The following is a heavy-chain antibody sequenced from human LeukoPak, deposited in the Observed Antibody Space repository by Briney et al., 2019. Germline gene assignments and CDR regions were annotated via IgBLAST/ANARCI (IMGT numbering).Heavy chain of an antibody. CDR1: GGSISSDY. CDR2: IYFSGST. V-gene: IGHV4-59*12. CDR3: ARDLTNPAGPMVRGVIPSGWFDP. J-gene: IGHJ5*02. Sequence: SETLSLTCTVSGGSISSDYWSWIRQPPGKGLEWIGYIYFSGSTYYNPSLKSRVTISVDTSKNQFSLKLSSVTAADTAVYYCARDLTNPAGPMVRGVIPSGWFDPWGQGTLVTVSS. D-gene: IGHD3-10*01.